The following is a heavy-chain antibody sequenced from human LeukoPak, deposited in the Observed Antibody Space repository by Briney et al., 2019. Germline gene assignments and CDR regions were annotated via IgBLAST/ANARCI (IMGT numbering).Heavy chain of an antibody. J-gene: IGHJ4*02. CDR3: VYYLVGAKRSFDY. V-gene: IGHV3-48*03. D-gene: IGHD1-26*01. CDR2: ISSVGSTR. Sequence: GGSLRLSCGVSGFTFSSYEMNWVRQAPGKGLEWVSYISSVGSTRHYADSVKGRFTISRDNAKNSLFMQMTSLRAEDTAVYFCVYYLVGAKRSFDYWGQGTLVTVSS. CDR1: GFTFSSYE.